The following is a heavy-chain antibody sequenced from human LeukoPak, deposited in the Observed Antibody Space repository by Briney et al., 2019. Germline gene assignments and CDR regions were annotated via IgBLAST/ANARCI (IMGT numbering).Heavy chain of an antibody. J-gene: IGHJ5*02. D-gene: IGHD2-2*01. CDR2: IIPIFGTA. CDR1: GGTFSSYA. CDR3: ARTLTTQLPTGWFDP. Sequence: SVKVSCKASGGTFSSYAISWVRQAPGQGLERMGGIIPIFGTANYAQKFQGRVTITADEPTSTAYMELSSLRSEDTAVYYCARTLTTQLPTGWFDPWGQGTLVTVSS. V-gene: IGHV1-69*13.